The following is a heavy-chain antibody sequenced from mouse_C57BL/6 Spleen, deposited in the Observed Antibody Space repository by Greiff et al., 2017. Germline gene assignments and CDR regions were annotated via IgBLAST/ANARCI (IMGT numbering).Heavy chain of an antibody. J-gene: IGHJ4*01. Sequence: EVKLVDSGGDLVKPGGSLKLSCAASGFTFSSYGMSWVRQTPDKRLEWVATISSGGSYTYYPDSVKGRFTLSRDNAKNTLYLQMSSLKSEDTAMYYCARQGITTVVATPYYFAMDYWGQGTSGTVSS. D-gene: IGHD1-1*01. V-gene: IGHV5-6*01. CDR2: ISSGGSYT. CDR3: ARQGITTVVATPYYFAMDY. CDR1: GFTFSSYG.